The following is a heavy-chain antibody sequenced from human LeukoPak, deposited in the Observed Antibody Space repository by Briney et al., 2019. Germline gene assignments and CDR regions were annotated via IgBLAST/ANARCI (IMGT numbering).Heavy chain of an antibody. V-gene: IGHV4-38-2*02. J-gene: IGHJ4*02. CDR1: NYSVSSGYY. Sequence: SETLSLTCTVSNYSVSSGYYWGWVRQPPGKGLEWIGNIFHGGSTYNNPSLKSRVTISVDTSKNQFSLKLTSVTAADTAVYYCASKGGYDSGCYDYWGQGTLVTVSS. CDR3: ASKGGYDSGCYDY. D-gene: IGHD5-12*01. CDR2: IFHGGST.